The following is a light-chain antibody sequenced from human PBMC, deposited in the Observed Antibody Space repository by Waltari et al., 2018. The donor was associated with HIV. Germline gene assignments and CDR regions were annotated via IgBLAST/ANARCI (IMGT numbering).Light chain of an antibody. CDR3: SSYTTSSTLGM. J-gene: IGLJ3*02. CDR2: GNN. V-gene: IGLV1-40*01. CDR1: SSTLGAGYD. Sequence: SVLTQPPSVSGAPGQRVTLSCTGSSSTLGAGYDVHWYQQLPGTAPKLLIYGNNNRPSGVSNRFSGSKSGNTASLTISGLQAEDEADYYCSSYTTSSTLGMFGGGTKLTVL.